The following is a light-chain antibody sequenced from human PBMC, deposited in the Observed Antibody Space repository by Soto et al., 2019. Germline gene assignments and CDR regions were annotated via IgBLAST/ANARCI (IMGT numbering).Light chain of an antibody. Sequence: AIRMTQSPSSLSASTGDRVTITCRASQGISSYLAWYQQKPGKAPKLLIYAASTLQSGVPSRFSGSGSGTDFTLTISCLQSEDFATYYCQQYYSYPTISFGQGTRLE. V-gene: IGKV1-8*01. CDR3: QQYYSYPTIS. CDR1: QGISSY. J-gene: IGKJ5*01. CDR2: AAS.